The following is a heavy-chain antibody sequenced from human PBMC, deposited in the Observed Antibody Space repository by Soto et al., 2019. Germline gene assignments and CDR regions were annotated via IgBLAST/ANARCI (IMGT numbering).Heavy chain of an antibody. D-gene: IGHD1-26*01. CDR1: GYSISSSNW. CDR3: ARTFSGSYSFDY. CDR2: IYYSGST. Sequence: QVQLQESGPGLVKPSDTLSLTCAVSGYSISSSNWWGWIRQPPGKGLEWIGYIYYSGSTYYNPSLNSRVTMPVDTSKNQFSRKQSSVTAVDTAVYYCARTFSGSYSFDYGGQGTLGTVSS. J-gene: IGHJ4*02. V-gene: IGHV4-28*01.